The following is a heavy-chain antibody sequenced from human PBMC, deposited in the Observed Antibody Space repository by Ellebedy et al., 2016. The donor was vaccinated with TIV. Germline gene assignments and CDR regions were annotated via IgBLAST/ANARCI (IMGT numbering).Heavy chain of an antibody. D-gene: IGHD3-16*01. Sequence: MPGGSLRLSCTVSGGSISSDYWSWIRQPPGKGLEWIGYIYYSGKTNYNPSLKSRVTISVDTSKNQFSLKLSSVTAADTAVYYCASFQDVVWELWGFYFDLWGRGTLVTVSS. CDR1: GGSISSDY. J-gene: IGHJ2*01. V-gene: IGHV4-59*08. CDR3: ASFQDVVWELWGFYFDL. CDR2: IYYSGKT.